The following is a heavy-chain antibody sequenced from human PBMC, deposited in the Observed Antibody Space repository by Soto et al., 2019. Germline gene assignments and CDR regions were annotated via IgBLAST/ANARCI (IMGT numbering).Heavy chain of an antibody. Sequence: GGSLRLSCAASGFTVSTKYMSWVRQAPGKGLEWVSVIYSGGSTFYADSVRGRFTISRDNSKNTVNLQMNSLRAEDTAVYYCARDPGAADYWGKGSLVPVYS. J-gene: IGHJ4*02. CDR2: IYSGGST. CDR3: ARDPGAADY. D-gene: IGHD7-27*01. V-gene: IGHV3-66*01. CDR1: GFTVSTKY.